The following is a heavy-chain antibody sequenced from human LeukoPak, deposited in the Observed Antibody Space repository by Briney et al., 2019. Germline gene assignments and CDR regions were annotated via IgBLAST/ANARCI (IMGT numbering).Heavy chain of an antibody. CDR1: GFTFDDYA. V-gene: IGHV3-9*01. CDR3: AKDEDYDSSGAMVDY. Sequence: PGRSLRLSCAASGFTFDDYAMPWVRQAPGKGLEWVSGISWNSGSIGYADSVKGRFTISRDNAKNSLYLQMNSLRAEDTALYYCAKDEDYDSSGAMVDYWGQGTLVTVSS. D-gene: IGHD3-22*01. J-gene: IGHJ4*02. CDR2: ISWNSGSI.